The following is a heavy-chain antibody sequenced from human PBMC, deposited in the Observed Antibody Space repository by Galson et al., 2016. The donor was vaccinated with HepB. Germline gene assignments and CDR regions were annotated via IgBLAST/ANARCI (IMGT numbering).Heavy chain of an antibody. D-gene: IGHD2-21*02. V-gene: IGHV3-23*01. CDR2: ISGSGGST. CDR1: GFTFSRYS. Sequence: SLRLSCAASGFTFSRYSMSWVRQAPGKGLEWVSRISGSGGSTHYADSVKGRFTISSYNSKNPLYLQMNSLRAEYTAVYYCAKEGGGYCWPRCGDVYWGQGTLVTVTS. CDR3: AKEGGGYCWPRCGDVY. J-gene: IGHJ4*02.